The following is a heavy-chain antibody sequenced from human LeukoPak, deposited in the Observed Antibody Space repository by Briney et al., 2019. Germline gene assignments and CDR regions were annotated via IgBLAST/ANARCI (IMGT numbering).Heavy chain of an antibody. CDR3: ATSPHVLLWFGESLY. J-gene: IGHJ4*02. CDR1: GYTLTELS. Sequence: GASVTVSCKVSGYTLTELSMHWVRQAPGKGLEWMGGFDPEDGETIYAQKFQGRVTMTEDTSTDTAYMELSSLRSEDTAVYYCATSPHVLLWFGESLYWGQGTLVTVSS. D-gene: IGHD3-10*01. V-gene: IGHV1-24*01. CDR2: FDPEDGET.